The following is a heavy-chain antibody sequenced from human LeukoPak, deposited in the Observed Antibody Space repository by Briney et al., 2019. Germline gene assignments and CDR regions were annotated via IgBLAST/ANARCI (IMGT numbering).Heavy chain of an antibody. Sequence: SETLSLTCTVSGYSISSGYNGGWFRPPPGKGVEGIGDIHHSGNTNYNPSLRRRVTMSADTSKNQLYLKLSSVTAADSALYYCAIRVSAGDLDWFDPWGQGTLVTVSS. CDR1: GYSISSGYN. V-gene: IGHV4-38-2*02. CDR3: AIRVSAGDLDWFDP. D-gene: IGHD3-16*01. CDR2: IHHSGNT. J-gene: IGHJ5*02.